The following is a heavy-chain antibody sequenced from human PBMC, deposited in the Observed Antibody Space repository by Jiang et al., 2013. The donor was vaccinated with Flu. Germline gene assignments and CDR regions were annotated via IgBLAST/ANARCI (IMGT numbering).Heavy chain of an antibody. CDR3: ARDYDFWSTGGGLDV. CDR1: STLGYY. J-gene: IGHJ6*02. V-gene: IGHV4-39*07. D-gene: IGHD3/OR15-3a*01. Sequence: STLGYYWGWIRQPPGRGWSGLGGFQYMGTPTTPVPSRSRASISEDTSKSQFSLKLTSVTAADTAVYYCARDYDFWSTGGGLDVWGQGTTVTVSS. CDR2: FQYMGTP.